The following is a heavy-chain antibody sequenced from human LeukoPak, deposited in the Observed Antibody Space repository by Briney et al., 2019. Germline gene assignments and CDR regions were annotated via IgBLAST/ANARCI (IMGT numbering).Heavy chain of an antibody. CDR3: ARELPRSVATTLHSNDY. CDR1: GYTFTGYY. Sequence: ASVKVSCKASGYTFTGYYMHWVRQAPGQGLEWMGWINPNSGGTNYAQKFQGRFTMTRDTSISTAYMELSRLRSDDTAVYYCARELPRSVATTLHSNDYWGQGTLVTVSS. CDR2: INPNSGGT. J-gene: IGHJ4*02. V-gene: IGHV1-2*02. D-gene: IGHD5-12*01.